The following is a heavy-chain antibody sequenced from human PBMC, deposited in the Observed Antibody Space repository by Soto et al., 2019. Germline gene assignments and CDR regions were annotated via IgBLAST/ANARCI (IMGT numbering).Heavy chain of an antibody. D-gene: IGHD2-21*02. CDR2: INDSGST. J-gene: IGHJ4*02. CDR3: ASALPGVSEY. V-gene: IGHV4-34*01. Sequence: SETLSLTCTVYGGSFSNYYWAWIRQPPGKGLEWIGQINDSGSTNYNASLKSRLTISVDTSKNQFSLKLTSVTAADTAVYFCASALPGVSEYWGQGTQVSVSA. CDR1: GGSFSNYY.